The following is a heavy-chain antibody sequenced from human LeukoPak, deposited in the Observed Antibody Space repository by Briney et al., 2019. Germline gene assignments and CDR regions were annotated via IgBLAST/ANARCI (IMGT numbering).Heavy chain of an antibody. CDR3: ARDSGDFWSGYYSFDY. V-gene: IGHV1-18*01. CDR2: ISAYNGNT. CDR1: GYTFTSYG. D-gene: IGHD3-3*01. Sequence: ASVKVSCKASGYTFTSYGISWVRQAPGQGLEWMGWISAYNGNTNYAQKLQGRVTMTTDTSTSTAYMELRSLRSDDTAVYYCARDSGDFWSGYYSFDYWGQGTLVTVSS. J-gene: IGHJ4*02.